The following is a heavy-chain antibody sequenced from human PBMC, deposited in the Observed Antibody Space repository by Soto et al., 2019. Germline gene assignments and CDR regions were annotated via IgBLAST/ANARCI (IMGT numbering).Heavy chain of an antibody. D-gene: IGHD2-2*01. CDR2: IIPILGIA. V-gene: IGHV1-69*02. CDR3: ARLVVVPAAMASGMDV. J-gene: IGHJ6*02. CDR1: GGTFSSYT. Sequence: QVQLVQSGAEVKKPGSSVKVSCKASGGTFSSYTISWVRQAPGQGLEWMGRIIPILGIANYAQKFQGRVTITADKSTSTAYMELSSLRSEDTAVYYCARLVVVPAAMASGMDVWGQGTTVTVSS.